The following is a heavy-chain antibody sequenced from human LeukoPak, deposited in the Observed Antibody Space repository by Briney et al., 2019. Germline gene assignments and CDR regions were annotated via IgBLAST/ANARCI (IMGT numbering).Heavy chain of an antibody. V-gene: IGHV1-46*01. CDR3: ALGVVPYAAEGGFDY. J-gene: IGHJ4*02. Sequence: ASVKVSCKASGYTFTSYYMHWVRQAAGPGLEWMGIINTCCGGTSYAQKFQGRVIMTRDTSTSTVYMELSSLRSEDTAVYYCALGVVPYAAEGGFDYWGQGTLVTVS. D-gene: IGHD2-2*01. CDR2: INTCCGGT. CDR1: GYTFTSYY.